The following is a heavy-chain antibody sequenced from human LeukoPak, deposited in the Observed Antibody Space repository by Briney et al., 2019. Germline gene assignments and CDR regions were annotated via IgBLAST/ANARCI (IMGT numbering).Heavy chain of an antibody. J-gene: IGHJ5*02. CDR2: IYHSGST. CDR1: GYSISSGYY. Sequence: SETLSLTCTVSGYSISSGYYWGWIRQPPGKGLEWIGSIYHSGSTYYNPSLKSRVTISVDTSKNQFSLKLSSVTAADTAVYYCARVMEPNWFDPWGQGTLVTVSS. D-gene: IGHD1-1*01. V-gene: IGHV4-38-2*02. CDR3: ARVMEPNWFDP.